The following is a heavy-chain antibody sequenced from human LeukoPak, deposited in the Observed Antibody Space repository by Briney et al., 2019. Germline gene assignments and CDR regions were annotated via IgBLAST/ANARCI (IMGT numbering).Heavy chain of an antibody. D-gene: IGHD6-13*01. CDR3: ARGIAAAGEFDY. Sequence: SETLSLTCTVSGGSISSYYWSWIRQPPGKGLEWIGYIYYSGSTNYNPSLKSRVTMSVDTSKNQFSLKLSSVTAADTAVYYCARGIAAAGEFDYWGQGTLVTVSS. CDR2: IYYSGST. J-gene: IGHJ4*02. V-gene: IGHV4-59*01. CDR1: GGSISSYY.